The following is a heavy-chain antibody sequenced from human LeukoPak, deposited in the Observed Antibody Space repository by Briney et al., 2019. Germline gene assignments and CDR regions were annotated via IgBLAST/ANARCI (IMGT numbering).Heavy chain of an antibody. CDR2: ISSSSSYI. J-gene: IGHJ4*02. CDR3: ASGPIGPRIVDY. V-gene: IGHV3-21*01. CDR1: GFTFSSYS. Sequence: PGGSLRLSCAASGFTFSSYSMNWVRQAPGKGLEWVSSISSSSSYIYYADSVKGRFTISRDNAKNSLYLLMNSLRAEDTAVYYCASGPIGPRIVDYWGQGTLVTVPS. D-gene: IGHD3-10*01.